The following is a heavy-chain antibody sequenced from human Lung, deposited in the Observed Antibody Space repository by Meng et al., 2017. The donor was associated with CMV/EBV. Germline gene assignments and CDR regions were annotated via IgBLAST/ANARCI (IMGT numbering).Heavy chain of an antibody. CDR3: TTDAGANSAFDY. CDR1: GFTFSDAW. D-gene: IGHD1-26*01. CDR2: VKTNSEGVTT. V-gene: IGHV3-15*01. Sequence: SCAASGFTFSDAWMSWVRQGPGKGLEWVGRVKTNSEGVTTDYAAPVKGRFTISRDDSISTLYLQMNGLKTDDTAVYYCTTDAGANSAFDYWGQGAQVTVSS. J-gene: IGHJ4*02.